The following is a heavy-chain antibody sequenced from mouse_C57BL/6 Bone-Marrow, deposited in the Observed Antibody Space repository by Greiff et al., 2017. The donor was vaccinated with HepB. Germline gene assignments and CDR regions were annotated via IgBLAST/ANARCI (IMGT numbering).Heavy chain of an antibody. Sequence: VKVVESGPELVKPGASVKISCKASGYAFSSSWMNWVKQRPGKGLEWIGRIYPGDGDTNYNGKFKGKATLTADKSSSTAYMQLSSLTSEDSAVYFCARGDVWYQRYYALDYCGQGTAVTVSS. CDR3: ARGDVWYQRYYALDY. J-gene: IGHJ4*01. V-gene: IGHV1-82*01. D-gene: IGHD2-10*02. CDR1: GYAFSSSW. CDR2: IYPGDGDT.